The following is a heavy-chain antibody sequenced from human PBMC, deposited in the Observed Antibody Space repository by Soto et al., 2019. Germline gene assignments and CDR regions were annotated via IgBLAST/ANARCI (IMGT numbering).Heavy chain of an antibody. J-gene: IGHJ5*02. CDR3: AAGLGPAYDSNNWFDP. V-gene: IGHV3-15*07. CDR2: VKNNGGAT. Sequence: EVQLVESGGDLVKPEGSLRLSCAASGFIFSHAWFHWVRQPPGKGLELVGRVKNNGGATDYAASVKGRFTISRDDSKDTVYLQMSSLRTEDTAIYYCAAGLGPAYDSNNWFDPWGQGTLVTVSS. D-gene: IGHD2-21*01. CDR1: GFIFSHAW.